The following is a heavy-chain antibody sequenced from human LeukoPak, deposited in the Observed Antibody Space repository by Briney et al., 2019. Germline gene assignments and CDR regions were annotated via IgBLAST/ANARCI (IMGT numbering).Heavy chain of an antibody. CDR3: ASDHHDSSGFDY. J-gene: IGHJ4*02. D-gene: IGHD3-22*01. CDR1: GFTFSSYS. CDR2: ISSSSSTI. V-gene: IGHV3-48*01. Sequence: PGGSLRLSCAASGFTFSSYSMNWVRQAPGKGLEWVSYISSSSSTIYYADSVKGRFTISRDNAKNSLYLQMNSLRAEDTAVYFFASDHHDSSGFDYWGQGTLVTVSS.